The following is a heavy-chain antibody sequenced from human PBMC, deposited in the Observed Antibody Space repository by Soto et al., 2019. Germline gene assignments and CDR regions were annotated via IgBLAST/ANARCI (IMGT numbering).Heavy chain of an antibody. CDR3: ARGSSSYYDYGMDV. Sequence: WTWIRQPTGQPLEWLGHIYDSGSTLYNPSLTSRVIMSVDTSTNQFSLMLTSVTAADTAVYFCARGSSSYYDYGMDVLGQGTTVTFSS. V-gene: IGHV4-30-2*01. J-gene: IGHJ6*02. CDR2: IYDSGST. D-gene: IGHD6-6*01.